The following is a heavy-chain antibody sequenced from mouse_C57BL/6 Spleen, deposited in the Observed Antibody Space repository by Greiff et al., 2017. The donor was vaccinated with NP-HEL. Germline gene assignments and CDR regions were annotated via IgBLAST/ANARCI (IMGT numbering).Heavy chain of an antibody. J-gene: IGHJ1*03. Sequence: VQLQQPGAELVKPGASVKLSCKASGYTFTSYWMHWVKQRPGQGLEWIGMIHPNSGSTNYNEKFKSKATLTVDKSSSTAYMQLSSLTSEDSAVYYCARERDYGSYWYFDVWGTGTTVTVSS. CDR3: ARERDYGSYWYFDV. CDR2: IHPNSGST. V-gene: IGHV1-64*01. CDR1: GYTFTSYW. D-gene: IGHD1-1*01.